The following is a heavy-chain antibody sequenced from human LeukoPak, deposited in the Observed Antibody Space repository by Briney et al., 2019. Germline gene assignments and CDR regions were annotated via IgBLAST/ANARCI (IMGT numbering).Heavy chain of an antibody. CDR3: AKVDVRGRWLPYFDAFDI. D-gene: IGHD3-10*02. CDR2: ISGSGGST. CDR1: GFTFSSYA. J-gene: IGHJ3*02. Sequence: GGSLRLSCAASGFTFSSYAMSWVRQAPGKGLEWVSAISGSGGSTYYADSVKGRFTISRDNSKNTLYLQMNSLRAEDTAVYYCAKVDVRGRWLPYFDAFDIWGQGTMVTVSS. V-gene: IGHV3-23*01.